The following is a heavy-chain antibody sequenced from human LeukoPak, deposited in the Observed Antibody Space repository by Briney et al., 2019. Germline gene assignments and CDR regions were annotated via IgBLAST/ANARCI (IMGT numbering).Heavy chain of an antibody. V-gene: IGHV3-72*01. D-gene: IGHD4-17*01. J-gene: IGHJ4*02. Sequence: AGGSLRLSCEASGFIFSDHYMDWVRQAPGKGLEWVGRSRDKAKSYTTQYAASVKGRFTISRDDSKKSLYLQMNSLRAEDAAVYYCARESDYGDYVGYWGQGTLVTVSS. CDR2: SRDKAKSYTT. CDR1: GFIFSDHY. CDR3: ARESDYGDYVGY.